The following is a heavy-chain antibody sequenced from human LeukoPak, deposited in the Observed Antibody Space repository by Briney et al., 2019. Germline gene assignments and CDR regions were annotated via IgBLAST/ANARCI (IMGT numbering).Heavy chain of an antibody. J-gene: IGHJ3*02. CDR3: ARAYRGYYGSGSYYNDAFDI. V-gene: IGHV3-13*04. CDR1: GFAFSSYD. CDR2: IGTAGDT. Sequence: GGSLRLSCAASGFAFSSYDMHWVRQAPGQGLEWVSAIGTAGDTYYPGSVKGRFTISRENAKNSLYLQMNSLRAGDTAVYYCARAYRGYYGSGSYYNDAFDIWGQGTMVTVSS. D-gene: IGHD3-10*01.